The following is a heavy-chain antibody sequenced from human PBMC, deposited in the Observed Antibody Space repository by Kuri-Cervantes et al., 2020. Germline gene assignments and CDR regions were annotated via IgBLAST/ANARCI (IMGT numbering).Heavy chain of an antibody. V-gene: IGHV7-81*01. D-gene: IGHD6-19*01. CDR2: FNTYTGNP. J-gene: IGHJ4*02. CDR1: GYSFTTYG. CDR3: AREAVAGTLPLDY. Sequence: ASVKVSCKASGYSFTTYGMNWVPQAPGQGLEWMGWFNTYTGNPTYAQGFTGRFVFSLDTPVSTAYLQISSLKAEDTAVYYCAREAVAGTLPLDYWGQGTLVTDSS.